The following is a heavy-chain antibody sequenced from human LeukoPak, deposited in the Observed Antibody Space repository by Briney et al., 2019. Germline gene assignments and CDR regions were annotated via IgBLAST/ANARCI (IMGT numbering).Heavy chain of an antibody. CDR2: ISYDGSNK. D-gene: IGHD2-2*02. CDR3: AKALVVPAAIRVYYFNY. V-gene: IGHV3-30*18. J-gene: IGHJ4*02. Sequence: PGGSLRLSCAASGFTFSSYGMHWVRQAPGKGLEWVAVISYDGSNKYYADSVKGRFTISRDNSKNTLYLQMNSLRAEDTAVYYCAKALVVPAAIRVYYFNYWGQGTLVTVSS. CDR1: GFTFSSYG.